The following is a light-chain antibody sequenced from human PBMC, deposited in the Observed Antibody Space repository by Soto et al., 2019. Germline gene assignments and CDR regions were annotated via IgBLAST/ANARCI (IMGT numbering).Light chain of an antibody. CDR2: GNS. J-gene: IGLJ1*01. CDR3: QSYDNSLSVYV. V-gene: IGLV1-40*01. CDR1: SSNIGAGYD. Sequence: QSVLTQPPSVSGAPGQRVTISCTGSSSNIGAGYDVHWYQHLPGTAPKLLIYGNSNRPSGVPDRFSGSKSGTSASLAITGLQAEYEADYYCQSYDNSLSVYVFGTGTKLTVL.